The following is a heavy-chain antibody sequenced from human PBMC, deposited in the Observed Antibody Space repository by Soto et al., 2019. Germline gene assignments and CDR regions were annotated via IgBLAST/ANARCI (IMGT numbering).Heavy chain of an antibody. Sequence: ASVKVSCKASGYTFTSYYIHWVRQAPGKGLEWMGWISPSSGATQYAQKFQGWVTVTRDTSTSTAYLDVSRLKSDGSAVYYCARELYDNGPSGLDVWGQGTTVTVSS. CDR2: ISPSSGAT. CDR3: ARELYDNGPSGLDV. D-gene: IGHD3-22*01. CDR1: GYTFTSYY. V-gene: IGHV1-2*04. J-gene: IGHJ6*02.